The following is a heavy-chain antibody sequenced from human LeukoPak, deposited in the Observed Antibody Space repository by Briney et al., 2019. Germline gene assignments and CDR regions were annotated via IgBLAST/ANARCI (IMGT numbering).Heavy chain of an antibody. D-gene: IGHD6-19*01. Sequence: GGSLRLSCAASGFTFRSYEMNWVRQAPGKGLEWVSYISRSGTTKYYVDSVKGRFTISRANAKNSLYLQMNSLRAEDTAVYYCARDPPPYSSGWHGSVWGQGTLVTVSS. J-gene: IGHJ4*02. CDR1: GFTFRSYE. V-gene: IGHV3-48*03. CDR2: ISRSGTTK. CDR3: ARDPPPYSSGWHGSV.